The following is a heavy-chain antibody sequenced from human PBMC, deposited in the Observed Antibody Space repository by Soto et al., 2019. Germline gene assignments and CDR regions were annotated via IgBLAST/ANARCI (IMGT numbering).Heavy chain of an antibody. J-gene: IGHJ4*02. CDR2: ISYDGSNK. CDR1: GFSFSSYG. CDR3: ASTSGSYTSYFDY. D-gene: IGHD3-10*01. V-gene: IGHV3-30*03. Sequence: QVQLVESGGGVVQPGTSLRLSCAASGFSFSSYGMHWVRQAPGKGLEWVAVISYDGSNKYYADSVKGRFTISRDNSKNTLFLQMNSLGAEDPAVYYCASTSGSYTSYFDYWGQGTLVTVSS.